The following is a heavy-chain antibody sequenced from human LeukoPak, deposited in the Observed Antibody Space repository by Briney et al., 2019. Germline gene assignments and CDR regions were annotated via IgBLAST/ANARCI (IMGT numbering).Heavy chain of an antibody. CDR3: ASAGGSASYAY. CDR1: GFSFRSYW. D-gene: IGHD3-10*01. Sequence: GGSLRLSCAASGFSFRSYWMSWVRQAPGKGLEWVANIKQDGSGTYYVDALKGRFTISRDNAKSSLYLQMNNLRAEDTAVYYCASAGGSASYAYWGQGTPVTVSS. V-gene: IGHV3-7*01. CDR2: IKQDGSGT. J-gene: IGHJ4*02.